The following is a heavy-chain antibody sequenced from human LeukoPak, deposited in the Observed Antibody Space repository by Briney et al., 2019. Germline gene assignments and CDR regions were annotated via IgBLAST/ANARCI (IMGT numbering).Heavy chain of an antibody. J-gene: IGHJ4*02. D-gene: IGHD2-2*01. V-gene: IGHV3-21*01. CDR3: ARDPPLGSCSTISCPHLDY. Sequence: PGGSLRLSCAASGFTFRSYSMSWVRQAPGKGLEWVSSISSSSNYIYYADSVKGRFTISRDNAKNSLYLQMNSLRAEDTAVYYCARDPPLGSCSTISCPHLDYWGQGTLVTVSS. CDR2: ISSSSNYI. CDR1: GFTFRSYS.